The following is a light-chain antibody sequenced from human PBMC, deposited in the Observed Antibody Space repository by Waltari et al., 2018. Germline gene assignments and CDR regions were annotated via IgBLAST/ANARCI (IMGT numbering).Light chain of an antibody. CDR1: QSVFYNSNNKHY. Sequence: DIVMTQSPDSLPVSLGERATITCKSSQSVFYNSNNKHYLAWYQQKVGQPPKLLIYWASSRESGVPERFSGSVSGTDFTLTISSLQTEDVAVYYCQQYYTAPYTFGQGTKLEIK. V-gene: IGKV4-1*01. CDR2: WAS. CDR3: QQYYTAPYT. J-gene: IGKJ2*01.